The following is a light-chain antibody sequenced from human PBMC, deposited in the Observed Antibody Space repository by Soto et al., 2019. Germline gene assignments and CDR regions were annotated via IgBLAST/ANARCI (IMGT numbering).Light chain of an antibody. V-gene: IGKV3-11*01. Sequence: EIVLTQSPATLSLSPGERATLSCRASQSVSSYLAWYQQKPGQAPRLLIYDASNRATGIPSRFSGSGSGTDFTHTNSSLEPEDFAVYYCQQRSNWPLMYTFGQGTKLEIK. CDR3: QQRSNWPLMYT. CDR1: QSVSSY. J-gene: IGKJ2*01. CDR2: DAS.